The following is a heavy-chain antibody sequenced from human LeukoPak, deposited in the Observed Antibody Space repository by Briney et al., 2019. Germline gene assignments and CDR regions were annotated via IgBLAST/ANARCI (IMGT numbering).Heavy chain of an antibody. CDR1: GFTFSSYE. D-gene: IGHD2/OR15-2a*01. V-gene: IGHV3-48*03. J-gene: IGHJ6*03. Sequence: PGGSLRLSCAASGFTFSSYEMNWVRQAPGKGLEWVSYISSSGSTIYYADSVKGRFTISRDNAKNSLYLQMNSLRAEDTAVYYCAASIPFSNSYYYYYYMDVWGKGTTVTVPS. CDR3: AASIPFSNSYYYYYYMDV. CDR2: ISSSGSTI.